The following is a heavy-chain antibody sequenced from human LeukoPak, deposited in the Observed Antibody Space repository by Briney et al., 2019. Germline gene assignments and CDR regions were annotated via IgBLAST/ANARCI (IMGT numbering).Heavy chain of an antibody. CDR3: AFPHYYDSSGYYYPDAFDI. J-gene: IGHJ3*02. Sequence: EASVKVSCKASGGTFSSYAISWVRQATGQGLEWMGWMNPNSGNTGYAQKFQGRVTMTRNTSISTAYMELSSLRSEDTAVYYCAFPHYYDSSGYYYPDAFDIWGQGTMVTVSS. V-gene: IGHV1-8*02. CDR2: MNPNSGNT. CDR1: GGTFSSYA. D-gene: IGHD3-22*01.